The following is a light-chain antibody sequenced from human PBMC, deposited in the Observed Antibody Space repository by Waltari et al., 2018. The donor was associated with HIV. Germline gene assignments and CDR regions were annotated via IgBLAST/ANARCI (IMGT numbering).Light chain of an antibody. CDR2: EDN. Sequence: NFMLTQPHSVSESPGKTVTISCTRSSGSIASNYVQWYQQRPGSAPTTVIYEDNQIPSGVPDRFSGSIDSSSNSASLTISGLKTEDETDYYGQSYDSSNRVFGGGTKLTVL. J-gene: IGLJ3*02. V-gene: IGLV6-57*04. CDR1: SGSIASNY. CDR3: QSYDSSNRV.